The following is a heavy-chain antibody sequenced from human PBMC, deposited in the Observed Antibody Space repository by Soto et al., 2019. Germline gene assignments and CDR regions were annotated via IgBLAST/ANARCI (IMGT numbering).Heavy chain of an antibody. CDR1: GFSISTGYY. CDR3: ARGLYYYDSSGYSPDY. CDR2: IYHSGTT. V-gene: IGHV4-38-2*01. Sequence: TLSLTCAVSGFSISTGYYWGWIRQPPGKGLEWIATIYHSGTTYSNPSLKSRVTISVDTSKNQFSLKLSSVTAADTAVYYCARGLYYYDSSGYSPDYWGLGTLVTGSS. D-gene: IGHD3-22*01. J-gene: IGHJ4*02.